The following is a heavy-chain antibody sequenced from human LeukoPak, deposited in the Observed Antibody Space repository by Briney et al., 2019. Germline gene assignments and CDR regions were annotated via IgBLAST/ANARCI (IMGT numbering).Heavy chain of an antibody. CDR3: ARLHGYCSGGSCYGYFDY. CDR1: GYSFTSYW. CDR2: IYPGDSDT. D-gene: IGHD2-15*01. V-gene: IGHV5-51*01. Sequence: GESLKISCKGSGYSFTSYWIGWVRQMPGKGLEWMGIIYPGDSDTRYSPSFQGQVTISADKSISTAYLQWSSLKASDTAMYYCARLHGYCSGGSCYGYFDYWGQGTLVTVSS. J-gene: IGHJ4*02.